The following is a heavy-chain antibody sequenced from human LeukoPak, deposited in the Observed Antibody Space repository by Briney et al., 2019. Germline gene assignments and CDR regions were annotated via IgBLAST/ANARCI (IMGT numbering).Heavy chain of an antibody. CDR1: GFTFSSYS. J-gene: IGHJ4*02. Sequence: AGGSLRLSCAASGFTFSSYSMNWVRQAPGEGLEWVSSISSSSSYIYYADSVKGRFTISRDNSKNTLYLQMNSLRAEDTAVYYCAKDPNIVVVVAATRSSFDYWGQGTLVTVSS. CDR2: ISSSSSYI. CDR3: AKDPNIVVVVAATRSSFDY. V-gene: IGHV3-21*04. D-gene: IGHD2-15*01.